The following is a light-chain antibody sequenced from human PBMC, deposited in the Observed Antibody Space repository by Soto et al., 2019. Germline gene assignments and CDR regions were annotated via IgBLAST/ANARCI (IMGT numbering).Light chain of an antibody. Sequence: EIVLTQSPGTLSLSPWERATLSCRASQSVTSTHLAWYQQKPGQAPRLLIYDASTRATGIPDRFSGSGSGTDSTLTISSLESEDFALYYCHQWNTFGQGTRLEIK. CDR2: DAS. CDR3: HQWNT. CDR1: QSVTSTH. V-gene: IGKV3D-20*02. J-gene: IGKJ5*01.